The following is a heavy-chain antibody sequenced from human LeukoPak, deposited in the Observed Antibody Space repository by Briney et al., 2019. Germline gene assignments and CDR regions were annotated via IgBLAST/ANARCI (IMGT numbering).Heavy chain of an antibody. Sequence: ASVKVSCKASGYTFTSYGISWVRQAPGQGLEWMGWISAYNGNTNYAQKLQGRVTMTTETPTSTAYMELRSRRSDETAVYYCARGDSSGWSHFDYWGEGTLVTVS. CDR1: GYTFTSYG. D-gene: IGHD6-19*01. CDR2: ISAYNGNT. CDR3: ARGDSSGWSHFDY. J-gene: IGHJ4*02. V-gene: IGHV1-18*01.